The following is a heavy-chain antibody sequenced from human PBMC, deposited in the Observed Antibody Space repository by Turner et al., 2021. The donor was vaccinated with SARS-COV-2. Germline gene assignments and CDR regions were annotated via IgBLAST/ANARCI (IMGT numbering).Heavy chain of an antibody. Sequence: QVQLVQSGAEVKKPGASVTVSCKVSGYTLTELSMHWLRQAPGKGLGWMGGFDLEDGETIYAQKFQGRVTMTEDTSTDTAYMELSSLRSEDTAVYYCAAGSAVAGTPQFYSYYYGMDVWGQGTTVTVSS. D-gene: IGHD6-19*01. CDR1: GYTLTELS. J-gene: IGHJ6*02. CDR3: AAGSAVAGTPQFYSYYYGMDV. V-gene: IGHV1-24*01. CDR2: FDLEDGET.